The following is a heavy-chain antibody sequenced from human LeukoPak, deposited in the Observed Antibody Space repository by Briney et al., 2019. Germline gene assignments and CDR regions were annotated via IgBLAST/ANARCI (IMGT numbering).Heavy chain of an antibody. D-gene: IGHD2-2*01. CDR2: IKQDGSEK. CDR3: AREGVPAASAFDY. V-gene: IGHV3-7*01. Sequence: GGSLRLSCAASGFTFSSYWMSWVRQAPGKGLEWVANIKQDGSEKYYVDSVKGRFTISRDNAKNSLYLQMNSLRAEDTAVYYCAREGVPAASAFDYWGQGTLVTVSS. J-gene: IGHJ4*02. CDR1: GFTFSSYW.